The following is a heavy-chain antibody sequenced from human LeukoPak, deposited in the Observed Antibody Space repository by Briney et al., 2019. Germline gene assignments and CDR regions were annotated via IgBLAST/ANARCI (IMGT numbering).Heavy chain of an antibody. V-gene: IGHV1-8*01. Sequence: ASVKVSCKASGYTFTSYDINWVRQATGQGLEWMGWMNPNSGNTGYAQKFQGRVTTTRNTSISTAYMELSSLRSEDTAVYYCARGLAPRGAFDIWGQGTMVTVSS. CDR2: MNPNSGNT. D-gene: IGHD6-6*01. CDR1: GYTFTSYD. CDR3: ARGLAPRGAFDI. J-gene: IGHJ3*02.